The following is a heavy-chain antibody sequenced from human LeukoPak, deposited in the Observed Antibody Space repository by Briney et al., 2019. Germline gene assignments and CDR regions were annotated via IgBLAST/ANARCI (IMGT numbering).Heavy chain of an antibody. V-gene: IGHV1-69*06. D-gene: IGHD6-19*01. J-gene: IGHJ4*02. CDR1: GGTFSSYA. Sequence: ASVKVSCKASGGTFSSYAISWVRQAPGQGLEWMGGIIPIFGTANYAQKFQGRVTMTEDTSTDTAYMELSSLRSEDTAVYYCATGVRIAVAGTDYFDYWGQGTLVTVSS. CDR3: ATGVRIAVAGTDYFDY. CDR2: IIPIFGTA.